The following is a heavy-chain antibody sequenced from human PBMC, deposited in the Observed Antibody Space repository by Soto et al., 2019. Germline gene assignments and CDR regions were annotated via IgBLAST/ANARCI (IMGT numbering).Heavy chain of an antibody. CDR2: IYPGDSDT. D-gene: IGHD3-16*01. CDR1: GYSFTSYW. Sequence: EVQLVQSGAEVKKPGESLKISCKGSGYSFTSYWIGWVRQMPGKGLEWMGIIYPGDSDTRYSPSFQGQVTISADKSISTAYLQWSSLKASDTAMYYCARHPRQQITKYYQDYMDVWGKGTTVTVSS. V-gene: IGHV5-51*01. CDR3: ARHPRQQITKYYQDYMDV. J-gene: IGHJ6*03.